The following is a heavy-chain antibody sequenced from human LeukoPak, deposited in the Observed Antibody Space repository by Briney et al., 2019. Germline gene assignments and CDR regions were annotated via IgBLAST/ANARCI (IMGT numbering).Heavy chain of an antibody. Sequence: ASVKLSCKASGYTFTSYAMHWVRQAPGQRLEWMGWINAGNGNTKYSQKFQGRVTITRDTSASTAYMELSSLRSEDTAVYYCARGGSYSSWFDPWGQGTLVTVSS. D-gene: IGHD1-26*01. V-gene: IGHV1-3*01. CDR3: ARGGSYSSWFDP. CDR2: INAGNGNT. CDR1: GYTFTSYA. J-gene: IGHJ5*02.